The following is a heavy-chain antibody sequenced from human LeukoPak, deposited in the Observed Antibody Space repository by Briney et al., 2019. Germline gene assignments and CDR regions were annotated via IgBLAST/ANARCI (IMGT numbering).Heavy chain of an antibody. Sequence: GGSLRPSCATSGFTFTSYAMSWVRQAPGKGLEWVSSISGSGVNTYYADSVKGRFTISRDNSRNTLYLQMNSLRAEDTAVYYCAKEGYSSGWYGDYWGQGTLVTVSS. D-gene: IGHD6-19*01. CDR3: AKEGYSSGWYGDY. CDR1: GFTFTSYA. CDR2: ISGSGVNT. J-gene: IGHJ4*02. V-gene: IGHV3-23*01.